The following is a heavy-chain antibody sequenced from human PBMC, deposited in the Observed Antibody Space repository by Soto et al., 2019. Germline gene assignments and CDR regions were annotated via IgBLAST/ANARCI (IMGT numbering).Heavy chain of an antibody. CDR1: GFTFGDYA. CDR2: VAYDGRSK. J-gene: IGHJ6*02. Sequence: QVQLVESGGGVVQPGRSLRLSCAPFGFTFGDYAMPWFRRPPAKGLEWVAVVAYDGRSKYYADSVKGRFTISRDNSRTTVYLQMNSLRDEDTAMYYCARDDILVIPGGSYNYGMDVWGHGTTVTVSS. CDR3: ARDDILVIPGGSYNYGMDV. D-gene: IGHD2-2*01. V-gene: IGHV3-30*04.